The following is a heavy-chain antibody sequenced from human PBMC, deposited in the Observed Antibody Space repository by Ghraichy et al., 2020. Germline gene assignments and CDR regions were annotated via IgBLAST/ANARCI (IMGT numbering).Heavy chain of an antibody. V-gene: IGHV3-66*01. CDR3: ATLAVADFDY. J-gene: IGHJ4*02. CDR1: GFTVSSSY. CDR2: VYVGGNT. D-gene: IGHD6-19*01. Sequence: LSLTCAASGFTVSSSYMSWVRQAPGKGLEWVAIVYVGGNTFYADSVKGRFTISRDTSKNTVYLQMNTLRDEETAVYYCATLAVADFDYWGQGTLVVVSS.